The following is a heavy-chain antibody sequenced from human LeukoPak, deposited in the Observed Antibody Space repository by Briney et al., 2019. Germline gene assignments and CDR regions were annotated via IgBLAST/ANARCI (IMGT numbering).Heavy chain of an antibody. CDR1: GFTFSIYA. Sequence: GGSLRLSCAVSGFTFSIYAMFWVRQAPGKGLECVSSVSGSGGSTYYTDSVKGRFTISRDNSKNTLYLQMNSLRAEDTAVYYCAKVRRMASIPAGAFDIWGQGTMVAVSS. J-gene: IGHJ3*02. CDR2: VSGSGGST. CDR3: AKVRRMASIPAGAFDI. D-gene: IGHD5-24*01. V-gene: IGHV3-23*01.